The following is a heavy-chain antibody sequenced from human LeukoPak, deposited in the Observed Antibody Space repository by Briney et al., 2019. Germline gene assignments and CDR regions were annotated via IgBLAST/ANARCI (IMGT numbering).Heavy chain of an antibody. CDR2: IYYSGST. CDR1: GGSVSNYY. J-gene: IGHJ4*02. Sequence: SSETLSLTCSVSGGSVSNYYWSWIRQPPGKGLEWIGYIYYSGSTNYNPSLKSRVTISVDTSKNQFSLKLSSVTAADTAVYYCARDGQWLGPDYWGQGTLVTVSS. V-gene: IGHV4-59*02. CDR3: ARDGQWLGPDY. D-gene: IGHD6-19*01.